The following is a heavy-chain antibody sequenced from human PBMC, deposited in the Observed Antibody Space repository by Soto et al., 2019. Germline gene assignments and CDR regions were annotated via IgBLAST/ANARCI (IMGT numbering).Heavy chain of an antibody. J-gene: IGHJ6*02. D-gene: IGHD3-3*01. CDR2: TNAGNGNT. CDR3: PRDGGVVIENHDYYYGREV. CDR1: GYTFTSYA. V-gene: IGHV1-3*01. Sequence: QVQLVQSGAEVKKPGASVKVSCKASGYTFTSYAMHWVRQAPGQSLEWMGWTNAGNGNTKYSQKFQGRVTITSDTCASPASMELSRLRSEDTAEYYCPRDGGVVIENHDYYYGREVRGHGTPVTVS.